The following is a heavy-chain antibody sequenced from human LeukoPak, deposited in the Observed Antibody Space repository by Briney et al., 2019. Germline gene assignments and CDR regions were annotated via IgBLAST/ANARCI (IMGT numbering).Heavy chain of an antibody. CDR1: GGSISSYY. D-gene: IGHD3-16*02. V-gene: IGHV4-4*07. CDR2: IYTSGST. Sequence: MPSETLSLTCTVSGGSISSYYWSWIRQPAGKGLEWIGRIYTSGSTNYNPSLKSRVTMSVDTSKNQFSLKLSSVTAADTAVYYCARDRRNYDYVWGSYRYFDYWGQGTLVTVSS. J-gene: IGHJ4*02. CDR3: ARDRRNYDYVWGSYRYFDY.